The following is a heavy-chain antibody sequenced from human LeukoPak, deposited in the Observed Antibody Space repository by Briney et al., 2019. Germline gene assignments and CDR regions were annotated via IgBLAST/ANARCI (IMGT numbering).Heavy chain of an antibody. D-gene: IGHD3-10*01. Sequence: PSETLSLTCAVYGGSFGGYYWSWIRQPPGKGLEWIGEINHSGSTNYNPSLKSRVTISVDTSKSQFSLKLSSVTAADTAVYYCARDRAYGSGKYYFDYWGQGTLVTVSS. CDR2: INHSGST. CDR3: ARDRAYGSGKYYFDY. V-gene: IGHV4-34*01. CDR1: GGSFGGYY. J-gene: IGHJ4*02.